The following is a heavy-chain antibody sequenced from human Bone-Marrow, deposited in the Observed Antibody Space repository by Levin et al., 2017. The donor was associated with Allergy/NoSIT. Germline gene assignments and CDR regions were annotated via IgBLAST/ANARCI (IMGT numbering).Heavy chain of an antibody. V-gene: IGHV3-21*01. J-gene: IGHJ4*02. CDR2: ISSSSSYI. CDR1: GFTFSSYS. D-gene: IGHD6-6*01. Sequence: AGGSLRLSCAASGFTFSSYSMNWVRQAPGKGLEWVSSISSSSSYIYYADSVKGRFTISRDNAKNSLYLQMNSLRAEDTAVYYCARARYTSIAYDYWGQGTLVTVSS. CDR3: ARARYTSIAYDY.